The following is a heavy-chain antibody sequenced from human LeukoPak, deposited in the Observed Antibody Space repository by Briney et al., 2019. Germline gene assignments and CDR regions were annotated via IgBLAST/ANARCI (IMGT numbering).Heavy chain of an antibody. CDR2: IIPIFGTA. CDR3: ARAGYYDSSGYPRNWFDP. J-gene: IGHJ5*02. D-gene: IGHD3-22*01. Sequence: GASVKVSCKASGGTFSSYAISWVRQAPGQGLEWMGGIIPIFGTANYAQKFQGRVTITADESTSTAYMELSSLRSEDTAVYYCARAGYYDSSGYPRNWFDPWGQGTLVTVSS. V-gene: IGHV1-69*13. CDR1: GGTFSSYA.